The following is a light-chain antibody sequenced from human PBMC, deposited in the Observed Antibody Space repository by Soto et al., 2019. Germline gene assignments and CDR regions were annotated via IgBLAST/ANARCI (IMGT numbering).Light chain of an antibody. CDR3: QQYGSSPIT. Sequence: EIVLTQSPATLSLSPGERATLSCRASHSVSSYLALYQQKPGQAPRLLIYDASNRATGIPARFSGSGSGTDFTLTITRVEPEDFAVYYCQQYGSSPITFGQGTRLEIK. J-gene: IGKJ5*01. CDR2: DAS. V-gene: IGKV3-11*01. CDR1: HSVSSY.